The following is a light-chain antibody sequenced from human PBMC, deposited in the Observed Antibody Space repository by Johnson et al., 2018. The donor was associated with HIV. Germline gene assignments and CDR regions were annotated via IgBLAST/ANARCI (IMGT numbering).Light chain of an antibody. V-gene: IGLV1-51*02. Sequence: QSVLTQPPSVSAAPGQKVTISCSGSSSNIGNNYVSWYQQLPGTAPKLLIYENNKRPSGIPDRFSGSKSGTSATLGITGLQTGDEADYYCGTWDSSLSALFGTRTMVTFL. CDR1: SSNIGNNY. CDR2: ENN. CDR3: GTWDSSLSAL. J-gene: IGLJ1*01.